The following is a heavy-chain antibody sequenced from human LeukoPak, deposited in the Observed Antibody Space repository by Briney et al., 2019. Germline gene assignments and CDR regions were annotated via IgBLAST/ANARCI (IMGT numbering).Heavy chain of an antibody. CDR2: ISGSGDST. V-gene: IGHV3-23*01. CDR3: AKDRYCSGGSCTSALDY. CDR1: GFTFNNYA. Sequence: QPGGSLRLSCAASGFTFNNYAINWVRQAPGTGLEWVSVISGSGDSTYYADSVKGRFTIPRDNSKSTLYLQMNSLRAEDTAVYYCAKDRYCSGGSCTSALDYWGQGTLVTVSS. J-gene: IGHJ4*02. D-gene: IGHD2-15*01.